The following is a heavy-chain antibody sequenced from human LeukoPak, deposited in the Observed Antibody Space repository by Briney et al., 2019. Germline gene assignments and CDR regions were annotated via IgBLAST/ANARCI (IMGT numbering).Heavy chain of an antibody. J-gene: IGHJ6*02. V-gene: IGHV3-66*01. D-gene: IGHD3-10*01. Sequence: PGGSLRLSCAASGVTVSSNYMSWVRQAPGRGLEWVSVIYSAGTTYYADSVKGRFTISRDNSKNTVYLQMNSLRAEDTAVYYCYSSRSDYGVMEVWGQGTTVTVSS. CDR2: IYSAGTT. CDR1: GVTVSSNY. CDR3: YSSRSDYGVMEV.